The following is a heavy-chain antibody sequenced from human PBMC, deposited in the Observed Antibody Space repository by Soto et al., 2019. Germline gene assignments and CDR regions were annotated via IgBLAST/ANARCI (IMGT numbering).Heavy chain of an antibody. CDR1: GFTFNSAW. CDR3: TTWLLEKSCTSVSCYGDGAY. D-gene: IGHD2-2*01. J-gene: IGHJ4*02. V-gene: IGHV3-15*02. CDR2: IKSWTDGGRV. Sequence: EVPLVESGGALVKPGESLTLSCAASGFTFNSAWMTWVRQAPGKGLAWVGRIKSWTDGGRVYTAAPVKGRFTISRDDSKNTFYLQMNSLKSEDTAVYYSTTWLLEKSCTSVSCYGDGAYWGQGTLVTVSS.